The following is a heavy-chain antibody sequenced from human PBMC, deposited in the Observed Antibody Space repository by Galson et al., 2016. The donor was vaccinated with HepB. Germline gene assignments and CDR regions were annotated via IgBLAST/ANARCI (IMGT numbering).Heavy chain of an antibody. CDR3: AKDWGLGV. D-gene: IGHD3-16*01. Sequence: SLRLSCADSGFTFSIEAMYWVRQAPDKGLEFVAATSYDGETKYYADSVRGRFTISRDNSKNTLYPQMNSLRVEDTALYYCAKDWGLGVWGQGTTVTVSS. V-gene: IGHV3-30-3*02. CDR2: TSYDGETK. J-gene: IGHJ6*02. CDR1: GFTFSIEA.